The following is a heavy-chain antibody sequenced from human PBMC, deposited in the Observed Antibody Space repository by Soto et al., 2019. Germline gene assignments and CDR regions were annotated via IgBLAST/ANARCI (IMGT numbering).Heavy chain of an antibody. D-gene: IGHD3-22*01. J-gene: IGHJ3*02. V-gene: IGHV5-51*01. Sequence: PGESLKISCKGSGYSFTSYWIGWVRQMPGKGLEWMGIIYPGDSDTRYSPSFQGQVTISADKSISTAYLQWSSLKAPDTAMYYCARLITSVGYYYDSSGYYGAFDIWGQGTMVTVSS. CDR1: GYSFTSYW. CDR2: IYPGDSDT. CDR3: ARLITSVGYYYDSSGYYGAFDI.